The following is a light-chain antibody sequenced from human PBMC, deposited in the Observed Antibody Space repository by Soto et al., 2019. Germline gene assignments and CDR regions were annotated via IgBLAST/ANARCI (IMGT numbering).Light chain of an antibody. CDR1: QSLLHSDGSTY. CDR2: KIS. J-gene: IGKJ2*01. Sequence: DIVLTQTPLSSAVTLGQPASISCRSSQSLLHSDGSTYLSWLHQRPGQPPRLLIYKISNRLSGXPXRSXGSGAGTDFTLKISRVEAEDVGVYYCMQATQFPPYTFGQGTKLEIE. V-gene: IGKV2-24*01. CDR3: MQATQFPPYT.